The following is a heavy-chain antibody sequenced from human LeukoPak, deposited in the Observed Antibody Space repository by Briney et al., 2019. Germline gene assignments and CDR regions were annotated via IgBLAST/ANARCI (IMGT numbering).Heavy chain of an antibody. D-gene: IGHD3-22*01. V-gene: IGHV1-2*02. CDR1: GYTFTSYG. CDR2: INPNSGGT. CDR3: ARANYDRPFDP. J-gene: IGHJ5*02. Sequence: ASVKVSCKASGYTFTSYGISWVRQAPGQGLEWMGWINPNSGGTNYAQKFQGRVTMTRDTSISTAYMELSRLRSDDTAVYYCARANYDRPFDPWGQGTLVTVSS.